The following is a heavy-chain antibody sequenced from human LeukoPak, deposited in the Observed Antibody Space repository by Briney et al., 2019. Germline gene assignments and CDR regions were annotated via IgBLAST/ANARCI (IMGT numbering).Heavy chain of an antibody. V-gene: IGHV3-48*01. CDR3: ARASLYYYYMDV. Sequence: ETLSLTCIVSGGSISSSSYYWGWIRQPPGKGLEWVSYISSSSSTIYYADSVKGRFTISRDNAKNSLYLQMNSLRAEDTAVYYCARASLYYYYMDVWGKGTTVTVSS. CDR2: ISSSSSTI. CDR1: GGSISSSS. J-gene: IGHJ6*03.